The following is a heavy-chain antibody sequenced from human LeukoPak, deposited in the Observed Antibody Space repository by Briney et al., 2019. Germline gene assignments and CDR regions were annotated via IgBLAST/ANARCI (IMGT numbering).Heavy chain of an antibody. Sequence: GGSLRLSCAASGFIFSSYSLNWVRQAPGKGLEWVSYISSSSNTLYYADSVKGRFTISRDNAKSSLYLQVNSLRDEDTAVYYCARDPGPYYLDYWGQGTLVTVSS. J-gene: IGHJ4*02. CDR1: GFIFSSYS. CDR2: ISSSSNTL. V-gene: IGHV3-48*02. CDR3: ARDPGPYYLDY.